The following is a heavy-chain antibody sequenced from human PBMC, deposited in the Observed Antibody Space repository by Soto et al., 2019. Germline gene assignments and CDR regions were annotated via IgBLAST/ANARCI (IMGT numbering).Heavy chain of an antibody. V-gene: IGHV3-64D*08. CDR2: ISSNGGST. D-gene: IGHD3-22*01. Sequence: GGSLRLSCSASGFTFSSYAMHWVRQAPGKGLEYVSAISSNGGSTYYADSVKGRFTISRDNSKNTLYLQMSSLRAEDTAVYYCVKYYYDSSGSDDAFDIWGQGTMVTVSS. CDR1: GFTFSSYA. J-gene: IGHJ3*02. CDR3: VKYYYDSSGSDDAFDI.